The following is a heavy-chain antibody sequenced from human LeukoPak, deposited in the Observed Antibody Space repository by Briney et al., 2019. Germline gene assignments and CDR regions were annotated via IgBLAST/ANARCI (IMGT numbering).Heavy chain of an antibody. CDR2: ISGSGGST. J-gene: IGHJ4*02. V-gene: IGHV3-23*01. D-gene: IGHD6-13*01. Sequence: GGSPRLSCSACSFTICSCAMSGVGRDIGKEVEWVSAISGSGGSTYYADSVKGRFTISRDNSKNTLYLQMNSLRAEDTAVYYCAKGSIAAAGTFDYWGQGTLVTVSS. CDR1: SFTICSCA. CDR3: AKGSIAAAGTFDY.